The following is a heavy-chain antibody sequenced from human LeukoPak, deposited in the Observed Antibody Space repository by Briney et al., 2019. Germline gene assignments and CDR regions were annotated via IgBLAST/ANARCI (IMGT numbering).Heavy chain of an antibody. CDR1: GGSISSYY. CDR2: IYYSGST. Sequence: PSETLSLTCTVSGGSISSYYWSWIRQPPGKGLEWIGDIYYSGSTNYNPSLKSRVTISVDTSKNQFSLKLSSVTAADTAVYYCAREVIAAAGSSWFDPWGQGTLVTVSS. CDR3: AREVIAAAGSSWFDP. D-gene: IGHD6-13*01. V-gene: IGHV4-59*01. J-gene: IGHJ5*02.